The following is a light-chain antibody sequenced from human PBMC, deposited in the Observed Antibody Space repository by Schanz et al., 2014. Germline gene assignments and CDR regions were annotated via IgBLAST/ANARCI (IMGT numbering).Light chain of an antibody. CDR3: QQRRDWPLT. J-gene: IGKJ4*01. V-gene: IGKV3-11*01. Sequence: EIVMTQSPATLSVSPGERATLSCRASQSVSSNLAWYQQKPGQAPRLLIYDASNRATGIPARFSGSGSETDFTLTISSLEPEDFAIYYCQQRRDWPLTFGGGTKVEI. CDR1: QSVSSN. CDR2: DAS.